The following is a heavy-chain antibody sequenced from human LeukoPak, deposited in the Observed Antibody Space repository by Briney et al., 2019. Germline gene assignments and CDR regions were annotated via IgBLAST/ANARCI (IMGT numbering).Heavy chain of an antibody. CDR3: ARGPSITMVRGGQWYYYMDV. D-gene: IGHD3-10*01. CDR2: INPSGGST. CDR1: GYTFTSYY. Sequence: ASVKVSCKASGYTFTSYYMHWVQQAPGQGLEWMGIINPSGGSTSYAQKFQGRVTMTRDMSTSTVYMELSSLRSEDTAVYYCARGPSITMVRGGQWYYYMDVWGKGTTVTISS. J-gene: IGHJ6*03. V-gene: IGHV1-46*01.